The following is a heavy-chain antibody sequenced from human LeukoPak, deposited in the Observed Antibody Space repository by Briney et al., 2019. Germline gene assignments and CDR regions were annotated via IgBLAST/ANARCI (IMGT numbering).Heavy chain of an antibody. D-gene: IGHD3-22*01. CDR2: INHSGST. V-gene: IGHV4-34*01. Sequence: SETLSLTCAVYGGSFSVYYWSWIRQPPGKGLEWIGEINHSGSTNYNPSLKSRVTISVDTSKNQFSLKLSSVTAADTAVYYCVGGSYDSSAGHFDYWGQGTLVTVSS. CDR3: VGGSYDSSAGHFDY. CDR1: GGSFSVYY. J-gene: IGHJ4*02.